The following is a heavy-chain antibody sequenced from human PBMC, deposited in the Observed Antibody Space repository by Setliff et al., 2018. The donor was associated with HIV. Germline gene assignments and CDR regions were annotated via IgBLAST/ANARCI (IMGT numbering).Heavy chain of an antibody. CDR1: GFTFGDYS. Sequence: GGSLRLSCTTSGFTFGDYSITWFRQAPGKGLEWVGFIRSKAYGGTTEYAASVKGRFTISRDDSKGGAYLQMNSLKTEDTAVYYCTRDRSRDYSDSSGWLDYWGQGILVTVSS. CDR2: IRSKAYGGTT. CDR3: TRDRSRDYSDSSGWLDY. D-gene: IGHD3-22*01. V-gene: IGHV3-49*03. J-gene: IGHJ4*02.